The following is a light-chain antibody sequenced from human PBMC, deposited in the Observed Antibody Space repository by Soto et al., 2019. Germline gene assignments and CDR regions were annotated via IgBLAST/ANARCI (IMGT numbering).Light chain of an antibody. CDR1: SSNIGSYT. Sequence: QSVLTQPPSASGTPGQRVSISCSGSSSNIGSYTVNWYQQLPGTAPKLLIYGDNQRPSGVPDRFSGSKSGTSASLAISGLQSEDEADYYCATWDHSLDGPVFGGGTKLTVL. V-gene: IGLV1-44*01. CDR2: GDN. J-gene: IGLJ2*01. CDR3: ATWDHSLDGPV.